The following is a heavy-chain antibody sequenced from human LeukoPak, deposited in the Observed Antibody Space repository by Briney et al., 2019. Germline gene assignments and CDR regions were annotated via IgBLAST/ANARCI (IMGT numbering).Heavy chain of an antibody. CDR1: GFTFSSYN. CDR3: ARRPYYDILTGYPGIDY. V-gene: IGHV3-21*01. J-gene: IGHJ4*02. CDR2: ISSSSNYI. D-gene: IGHD3-9*01. Sequence: GGSLRLSCAASGFTFSSYNMNWVRQAPGKGLEWVSSISSSSNYIYYADSVKGRFTISRDNAKNSLYLQMNSLRAEDTAVYYCARRPYYDILTGYPGIDYWGQGTLVTVSS.